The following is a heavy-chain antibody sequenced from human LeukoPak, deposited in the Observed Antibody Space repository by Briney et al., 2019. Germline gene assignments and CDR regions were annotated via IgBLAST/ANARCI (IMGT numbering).Heavy chain of an antibody. V-gene: IGHV4-59*01. CDR2: IYYSGNT. CDR1: GGSFSGYY. D-gene: IGHD3-22*01. CDR3: ARGSDSSAYHFYY. Sequence: PSETLSLTCAVYGGSFSGYYWSWIRQPPGKGLEWIGYIYYSGNTKYNPSLKSRVTISVDTSKNQFSLKLNSVTAADTAVYYCARGSDSSAYHFYYWGQGTLVTVSS. J-gene: IGHJ4*02.